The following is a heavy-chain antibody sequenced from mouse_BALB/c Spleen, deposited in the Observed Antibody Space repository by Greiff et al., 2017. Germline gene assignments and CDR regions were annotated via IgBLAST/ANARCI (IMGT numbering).Heavy chain of an antibody. Sequence: VQLQQSGAELMKPGASVKISCKATGYTFSSYWIEWVKQRPGHGLEWIGEILPGSGSTNYNEKFKGKATFTADTSSNTAYMQLSSLTSEDSAVYYCARDYYGRGYAMDYWGQGTSVTVSS. CDR1: GYTFSSYW. CDR2: ILPGSGST. V-gene: IGHV1-9*01. J-gene: IGHJ4*01. D-gene: IGHD1-1*01. CDR3: ARDYYGRGYAMDY.